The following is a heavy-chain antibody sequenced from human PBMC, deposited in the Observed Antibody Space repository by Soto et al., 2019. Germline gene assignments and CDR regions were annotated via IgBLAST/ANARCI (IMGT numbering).Heavy chain of an antibody. J-gene: IGHJ5*02. CDR3: ARGVRVNDH. V-gene: IGHV3-23*01. Sequence: EVQLLESGGGLVQPGGSLRLXXXXXXFTFSSYAMSXVRXAPGKGLEWVSGIDISDNTYYADSVRGRFTISRDNSKNTLYLQIYSLRAEDTAVYYCARGVRVNDHWGQGTLVTVSS. D-gene: IGHD2-21*01. CDR1: XFTFSSYA. CDR2: IDISDNT.